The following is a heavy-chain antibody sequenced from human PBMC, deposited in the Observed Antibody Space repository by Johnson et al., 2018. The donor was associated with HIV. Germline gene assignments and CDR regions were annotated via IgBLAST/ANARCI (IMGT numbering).Heavy chain of an antibody. CDR2: IKQDGNEK. V-gene: IGHV3-7*01. J-gene: IGHJ3*02. CDR1: GFSIRGHW. Sequence: VQLVESGGGLVQPGGSLRLSCAASGFSIRGHWMSWLRQAPGKGLEWVANIKQDGNEKYYVDSVKGRFTISSDNAKNSLYLQMNSLRAEDTAVYYCARDSARTYYYGSGSPPSAFDIWGQGTMVTVSS. CDR3: ARDSARTYYYGSGSPPSAFDI. D-gene: IGHD3-10*01.